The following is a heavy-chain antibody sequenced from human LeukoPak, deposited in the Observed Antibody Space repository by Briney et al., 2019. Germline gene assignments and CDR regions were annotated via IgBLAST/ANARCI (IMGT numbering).Heavy chain of an antibody. CDR2: INPNSGGT. CDR1: GYTFTGYY. D-gene: IGHD3-22*01. Sequence: ASVKVSCKASGYTFTGYYMHWVRQAPGQGLEWMGRINPNSGGTNYAQKLQGRVTMTTDTSTSTAYMELRSLRSDGTAVYYCARGPLYYYDSSGYYYWGQGTLVTVSS. CDR3: ARGPLYYYDSSGYYY. J-gene: IGHJ4*02. V-gene: IGHV1-2*06.